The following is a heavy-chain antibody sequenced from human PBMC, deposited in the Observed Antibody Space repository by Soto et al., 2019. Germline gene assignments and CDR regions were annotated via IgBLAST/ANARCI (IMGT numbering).Heavy chain of an antibody. CDR1: GGSISSYY. CDR2: ISYSGST. J-gene: IGHJ4*02. D-gene: IGHD5-18*01. V-gene: IGHV4-59*01. Sequence: QVQLQESGPGLVKPSETLSLTCTVSGGSISSYYWSWIRQSPGKGLEWIGYISYSGSTKYNPSLKSRVXXSXDXXKNQFSLKLSSVTAADTAVYYCARGRGDTAMAWYYWGQGTLVTVSS. CDR3: ARGRGDTAMAWYY.